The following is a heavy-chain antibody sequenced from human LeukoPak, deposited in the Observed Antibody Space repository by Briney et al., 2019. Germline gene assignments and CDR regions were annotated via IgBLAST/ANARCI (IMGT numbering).Heavy chain of an antibody. CDR3: AREATVNYYYMDV. V-gene: IGHV3-23*01. J-gene: IGHJ6*03. D-gene: IGHD4-17*01. Sequence: PGGSLRLSCAASGFTYSSYAMSWVRQAPGKGLEWVSGISGSGTSTYYADSVKGRFTISRDNAKNSLFLQMNSLRAEDTAIYYCAREATVNYYYMDVWGKGTTVTISS. CDR2: ISGSGTST. CDR1: GFTYSSYA.